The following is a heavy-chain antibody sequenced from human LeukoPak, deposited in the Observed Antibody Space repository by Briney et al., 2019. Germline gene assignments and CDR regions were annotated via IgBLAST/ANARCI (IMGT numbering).Heavy chain of an antibody. CDR2: ISDDGSNK. CDR1: GFTFSSYA. Sequence: GGSLRLSCAASGFTFSSYAMHWVRQAPGKGLEWVAVISDDGSNKYYADSVKGRFTISRDNSKNTLYLQMNSLRAEDTAVYYCASTYYYDNGGPYYFDYWGQGTLVTVSS. CDR3: ASTYYYDNGGPYYFDY. V-gene: IGHV3-30-3*01. D-gene: IGHD3-22*01. J-gene: IGHJ4*02.